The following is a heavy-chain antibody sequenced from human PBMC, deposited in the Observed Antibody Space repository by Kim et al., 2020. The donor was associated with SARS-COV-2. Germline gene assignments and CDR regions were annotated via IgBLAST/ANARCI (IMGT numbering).Heavy chain of an antibody. CDR3: ARLAPGVDYYDSSGSWDY. J-gene: IGHJ4*02. V-gene: IGHV4-39*01. Sequence: KGRVTLSVDTSKNQFSLKLSSVTAADTAVYYCARLAPGVDYYDSSGSWDYWGQGTLVTVSS. D-gene: IGHD3-22*01.